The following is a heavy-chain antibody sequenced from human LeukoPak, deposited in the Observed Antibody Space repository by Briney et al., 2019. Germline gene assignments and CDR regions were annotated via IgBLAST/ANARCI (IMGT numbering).Heavy chain of an antibody. J-gene: IGHJ4*02. V-gene: IGHV3-21*04. CDR2: ISSSSSYI. CDR3: AKDRSGGIGFSFDY. D-gene: IGHD1-26*01. Sequence: GGSLRLSCAASGFTFSSYSMNWVRQAPGKGLEWVSSISSSSSYIYYADSVKGRFTISRDNAKNSLYLQMNSLRAEDTALYYCAKDRSGGIGFSFDYWGQGTLVTVSS. CDR1: GFTFSSYS.